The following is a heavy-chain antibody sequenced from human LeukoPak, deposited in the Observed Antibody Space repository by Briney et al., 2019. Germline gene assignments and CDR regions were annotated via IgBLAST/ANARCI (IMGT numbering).Heavy chain of an antibody. CDR3: TRGRHYFDY. CDR2: IDSGVSST. J-gene: IGHJ4*02. CDR1: GFTFSSYW. Sequence: GGSLRLSCAASGFTFSSYWMHWVRQAPGKGLVWVSRIDSGVSSTIYADSVKGRFTISRDNAKNTLYLQMNSLRAEDTAVYYCTRGRHYFDYWGQGTLVTVSS. V-gene: IGHV3-74*01.